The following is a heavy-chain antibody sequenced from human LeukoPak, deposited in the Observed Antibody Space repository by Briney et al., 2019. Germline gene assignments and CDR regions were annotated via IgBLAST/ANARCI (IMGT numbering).Heavy chain of an antibody. V-gene: IGHV3-48*03. J-gene: IGHJ4*02. CDR2: ISSSGSTI. Sequence: GGSLRLSCAASGFTFSSYEINWVRQAPGKGLEWVSYISSSGSTIYYADSVKGRFTISRDNAKNSLYPQMNSLRAEDTAVYYCARELTVTTFDYWGQGTLVTVSS. CDR1: GFTFSSYE. D-gene: IGHD4-17*01. CDR3: ARELTVTTFDY.